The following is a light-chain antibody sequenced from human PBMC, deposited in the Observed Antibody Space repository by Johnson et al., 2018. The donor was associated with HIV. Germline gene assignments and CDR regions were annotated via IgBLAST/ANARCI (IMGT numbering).Light chain of an antibody. CDR2: ENN. V-gene: IGLV1-51*02. CDR3: GTWDRSQSVNYV. Sequence: QLVLTQPPSVSAAPGQKVTISCSGSSSNIGNNYVSWYQQLPGTAPKLLIYENNKRPSGIPDRFSGSKSGTSATLGITGLQTGDEADYYCGTWDRSQSVNYVFGTGTKVTVL. CDR1: SSNIGNNY. J-gene: IGLJ1*01.